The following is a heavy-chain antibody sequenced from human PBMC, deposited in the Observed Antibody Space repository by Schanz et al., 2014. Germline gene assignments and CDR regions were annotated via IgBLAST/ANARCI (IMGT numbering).Heavy chain of an antibody. J-gene: IGHJ4*02. CDR3: ARTTNPFNFDSWPYLDS. D-gene: IGHD3-9*01. CDR2: IYGGST. Sequence: EVQLVESGGGLVQPGGSLRLSCAASGFTVSSNYMSWVRQAPGKGLEWVSFIYGGSTYYTDSVKGRFTISRDNSKNTLYLQMNSLRAEDTAVYYCARTTNPFNFDSWPYLDSWGQGTLVTVSS. CDR1: GFTVSSNY. V-gene: IGHV3-66*01.